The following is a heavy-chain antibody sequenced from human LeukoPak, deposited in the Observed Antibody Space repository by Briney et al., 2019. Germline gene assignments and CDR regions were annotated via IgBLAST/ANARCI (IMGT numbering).Heavy chain of an antibody. J-gene: IGHJ4*02. CDR2: IYSGGDT. CDR1: GFTVGSNY. Sequence: GGSLRLSCAASGFTVGSNYMTWVRQAPGKGLEWVSVIYSGGDTYYSDSVKGRFTISRDNSKNTLYLQMNSLRAEDTAVYYCSRTDYGSGSYSDYWGQGTLVTVSS. CDR3: SRTDYGSGSYSDY. D-gene: IGHD3-10*01. V-gene: IGHV3-53*01.